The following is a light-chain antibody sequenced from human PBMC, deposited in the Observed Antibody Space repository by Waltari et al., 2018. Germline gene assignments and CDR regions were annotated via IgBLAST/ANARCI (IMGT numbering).Light chain of an antibody. V-gene: IGKV4-1*01. CDR1: QSVLYSSNNKHY. CDR3: QQYYSSPPHT. CDR2: WAS. J-gene: IGKJ2*01. Sequence: DIVMTQSPDSLAVSLGERDTINCRSSQSVLYSSNNKHYLAWYQQRPGQPPKLLIYWASTRESGVPDRFSGSGSGTDFTLTISSLQAEDVAVYYCQQYYSSPPHTFGQGTKLEI.